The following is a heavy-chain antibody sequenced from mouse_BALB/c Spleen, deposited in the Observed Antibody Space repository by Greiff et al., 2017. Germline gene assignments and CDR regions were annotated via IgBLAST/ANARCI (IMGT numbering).Heavy chain of an antibody. CDR3: ARRGEGAMDY. CDR1: GFTFSSYA. CDR2: ISSGGST. V-gene: IGHV5-6-5*01. Sequence: EVQRVESGGGLVKPGGSLNLSCAASGFTFSSYAMSWVRQTPEKRLEWVASISSGGSTYYPDSVKGRFTISRDNARNILYLQMSSLRSEDTAMYYCARRGEGAMDYWGQGTSVTVSS. J-gene: IGHJ4*01.